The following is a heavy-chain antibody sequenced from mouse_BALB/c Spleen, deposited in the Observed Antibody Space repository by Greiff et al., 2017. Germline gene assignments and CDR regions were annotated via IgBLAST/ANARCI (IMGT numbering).Heavy chain of an antibody. V-gene: IGHV14-3*02. Sequence: EVKLVESGAELVKPGASVKLSCTASGFNIKDTYMHWVKQRPEQGLEWIGRIDPANGNTKYDPKFQGKATITADTSSNTAYLQLSSLTSEDTAVYYCARSDYDYDGDYWGQGTTLTVSS. D-gene: IGHD2-4*01. CDR1: GFNIKDTY. CDR2: IDPANGNT. CDR3: ARSDYDYDGDY. J-gene: IGHJ2*01.